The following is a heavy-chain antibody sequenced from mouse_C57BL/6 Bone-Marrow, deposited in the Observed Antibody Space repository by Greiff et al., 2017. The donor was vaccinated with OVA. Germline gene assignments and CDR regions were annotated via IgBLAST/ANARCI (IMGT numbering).Heavy chain of an antibody. Sequence: EVKVVESGGDLVKPGGSLKLSCAASGFTFRSYGMSWVRQTPDKRLEWVATISSGGSYTYYPDSVKGRFTISRDNAKNTLYLQMSSLKSEDTAMYYCARHGDYGSFFDYWGQGTTLTVSS. CDR1: GFTFRSYG. J-gene: IGHJ2*01. CDR3: ARHGDYGSFFDY. D-gene: IGHD1-1*01. V-gene: IGHV5-6*01. CDR2: ISSGGSYT.